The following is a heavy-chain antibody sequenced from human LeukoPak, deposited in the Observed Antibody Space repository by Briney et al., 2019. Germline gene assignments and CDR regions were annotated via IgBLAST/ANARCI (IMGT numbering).Heavy chain of an antibody. J-gene: IGHJ4*02. V-gene: IGHV1-69*13. CDR3: ARGLNQAYAPFDY. Sequence: SVKVSCKASGGTFSSYAISWVRQAPGQGLEWMGGIIPIFGTANYAQKFQGRVTITADESTSTVYMELSSLRSEDTAVYYCARGLNQAYAPFDYWGQGTLVTVSS. CDR1: GGTFSSYA. CDR2: IIPIFGTA. D-gene: IGHD4-17*01.